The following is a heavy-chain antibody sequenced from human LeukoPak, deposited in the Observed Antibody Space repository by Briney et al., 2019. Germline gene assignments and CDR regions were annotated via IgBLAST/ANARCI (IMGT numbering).Heavy chain of an antibody. V-gene: IGHV1-2*02. CDR3: ARSSAYKYEGGTYNFRNLYAFDL. CDR2: FNPNSGGR. Sequence: ASVKVSCKASGYPFTDYYIHWVRQAPGQGLEWMGWFNPNSGGRNYAQKFQGRVTMARDMSINTAYMELSRLRSDDTAVYYCARSSAYKYEGGTYNFRNLYAFDLWGQGTMVIV. D-gene: IGHD1-20*01. CDR1: GYPFTDYY. J-gene: IGHJ3*01.